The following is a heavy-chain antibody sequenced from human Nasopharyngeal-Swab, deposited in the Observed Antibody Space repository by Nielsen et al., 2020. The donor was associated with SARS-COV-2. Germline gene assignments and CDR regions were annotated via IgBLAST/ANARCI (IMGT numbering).Heavy chain of an antibody. CDR2: INPSGGST. CDR1: GYTFTSYY. CDR3: ARVPQPAVAGIHDAFDI. J-gene: IGHJ3*02. Sequence: ASVKVSCKASGYTFTSYYMHWVRQAPGQGLEWMGIINPSGGSTSYAQKFQGRATMTRDTSTSTVYMELSSLRSEDTAVYYCARVPQPAVAGIHDAFDIWGQGTMVTVSS. V-gene: IGHV1-46*01. D-gene: IGHD6-19*01.